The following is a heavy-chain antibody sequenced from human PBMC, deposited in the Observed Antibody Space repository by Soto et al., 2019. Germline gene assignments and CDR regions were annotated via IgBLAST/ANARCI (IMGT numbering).Heavy chain of an antibody. V-gene: IGHV4-31*03. Sequence: PSETLSLTCTVSGGSLSSGAYYWSWIRQHPGKGLEWIGYIYYSGSTYYNPSLESRVTLSVDTSTKQFSLKVSSVTAADTAVYYCAIDRDSSGHYSRLDYWGQGILVTVSS. CDR1: GGSLSSGAYY. CDR3: AIDRDSSGHYSRLDY. CDR2: IYYSGST. D-gene: IGHD3-22*01. J-gene: IGHJ4*02.